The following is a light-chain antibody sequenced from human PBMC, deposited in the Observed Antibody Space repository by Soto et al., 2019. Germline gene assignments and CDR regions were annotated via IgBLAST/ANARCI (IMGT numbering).Light chain of an antibody. CDR3: QQYNDWPLT. Sequence: EIVLTQSPATLSLSPWEIATLSCRASQSVRSNLAWYQQKPGQAPSLLIYGAFTRATGIPTRFSGTGSGTEFTLTISSLQSEDFALYYCQQYNDWPLTFGQGTKVDIK. V-gene: IGKV3-15*01. J-gene: IGKJ1*01. CDR1: QSVRSN. CDR2: GAF.